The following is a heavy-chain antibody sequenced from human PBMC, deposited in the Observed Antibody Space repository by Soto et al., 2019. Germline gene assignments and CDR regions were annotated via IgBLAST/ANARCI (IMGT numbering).Heavy chain of an antibody. CDR2: IWYDGSNK. CDR3: ARSGDHDYYYAMDV. Sequence: QVQLVESGGGVVKPGRSLRLSCAASGFAFSNYGLHWVRQAPGKGLEWVAVIWYDGSNKYYADSVKGRFTISRDNSKNTLYVQMNSLRAEDTAVYYCARSGDHDYYYAMDVWGQGTTVTVSS. V-gene: IGHV3-33*01. CDR1: GFAFSNYG. J-gene: IGHJ6*02. D-gene: IGHD2-21*02.